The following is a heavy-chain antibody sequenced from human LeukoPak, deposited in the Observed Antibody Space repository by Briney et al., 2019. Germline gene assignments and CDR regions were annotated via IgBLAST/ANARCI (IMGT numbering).Heavy chain of an antibody. D-gene: IGHD6-19*01. CDR2: IYYSGST. CDR3: ARDRGRSVAGIDY. V-gene: IGHV4-30-4*08. J-gene: IGHJ4*02. CDR1: GGSISSGGYY. Sequence: PSQTLSLTCTVSGGSISSGGYYWSWIRQHPGKGLEWIGYIYYSGSTYYNPSLKSRVTISVDTSKNQFSLKLSSVTAADTAVYYCARDRGRSVAGIDYWGQGTLVTVSS.